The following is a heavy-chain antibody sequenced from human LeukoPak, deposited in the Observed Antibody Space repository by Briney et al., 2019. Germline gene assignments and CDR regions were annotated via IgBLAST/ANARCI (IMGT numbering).Heavy chain of an antibody. Sequence: ASVKVSCKASGGTFSSYAISWVRQAPGQGLEWMGGIIPIFGTANYAQKFQGRVTITADESTSTAYMELSSLRSEDTAVYYCARGGGEGYFDWSGGYYFDYWGQGTLVTVSS. CDR3: ARGGGEGYFDWSGGYYFDY. V-gene: IGHV1-69*01. CDR1: GGTFSSYA. CDR2: IIPIFGTA. D-gene: IGHD3-9*01. J-gene: IGHJ4*02.